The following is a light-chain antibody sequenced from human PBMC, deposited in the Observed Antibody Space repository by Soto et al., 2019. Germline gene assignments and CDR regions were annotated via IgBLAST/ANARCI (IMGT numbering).Light chain of an antibody. J-gene: IGLJ2*01. CDR1: SSDVGGYNY. CDR3: SSYAGSNSVV. V-gene: IGLV2-8*01. CDR2: EVS. Sequence: QSVLTQPPSASGSPGQSVTISCTGTSSDVGGYNYVSWYQQHPGKAPKLMIYEVSKRPSGVPDRFSDSKSSNTASLTVSGLQAEDEADYYCSSYAGSNSVVFGGGTKLTVL.